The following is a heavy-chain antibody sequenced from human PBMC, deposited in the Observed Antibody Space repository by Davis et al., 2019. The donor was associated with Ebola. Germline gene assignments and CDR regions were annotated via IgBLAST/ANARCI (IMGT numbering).Heavy chain of an antibody. Sequence: GESLKISCATSGLRLAPYGMHWVRQAPGKGLEWVSFSLNDATTEYYGDSVRGRFTISRDNSRNMIYLQMNGLRVEDTAVYYCARGGVPMVTIDSWGQGTLVTVSS. D-gene: IGHD4/OR15-4a*01. CDR3: ARGGVPMVTIDS. CDR2: SLNDATTE. CDR1: GLRLAPYG. J-gene: IGHJ4*02. V-gene: IGHV3-33*05.